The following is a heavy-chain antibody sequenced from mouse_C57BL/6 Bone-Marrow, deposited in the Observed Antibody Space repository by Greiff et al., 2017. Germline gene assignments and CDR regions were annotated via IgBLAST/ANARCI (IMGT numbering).Heavy chain of an antibody. Sequence: VQLQESGPGLVKPSPSLSLTCSVTGYSFTSGYYWNWIRQFPGNQLEWMGYISYDGSNNYNPSLKNRISITRDTSKNQFFLKLNSVTTEDTATYYCAGNYAPFAYWGQGTLVTVSA. J-gene: IGHJ3*01. CDR2: ISYDGSN. V-gene: IGHV3-6*01. D-gene: IGHD1-1*02. CDR3: AGNYAPFAY. CDR1: GYSFTSGYY.